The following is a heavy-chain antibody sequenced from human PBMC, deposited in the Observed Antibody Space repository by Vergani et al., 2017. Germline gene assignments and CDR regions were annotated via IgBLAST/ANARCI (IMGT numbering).Heavy chain of an antibody. CDR2: ISGSGGST. V-gene: IGHV3-23*01. J-gene: IGHJ4*02. Sequence: EVQLLESGGGLVQPGGSLRLSCAASGVTFSSYAMSWVRQAPGKGLEWVSAISGSGGSTYYADSVKGRFTISRDNSKNTLYLQMNSLRAEDTAVYYCAKLVNYDFWSGYDTFDYWGQGTLVTVSS. CDR3: AKLVNYDFWSGYDTFDY. CDR1: GVTFSSYA. D-gene: IGHD3-3*01.